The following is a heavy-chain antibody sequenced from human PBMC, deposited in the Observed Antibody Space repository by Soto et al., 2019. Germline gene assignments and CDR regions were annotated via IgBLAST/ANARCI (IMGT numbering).Heavy chain of an antibody. J-gene: IGHJ6*02. CDR3: AKDRVAAGCIMYYYYGMDV. Sequence: QVQLVESGGGVVQPGRSLRLSCAASGFTFSSYGMHWVRQAPGKGLEWVAVISYDGSNKYYADSVKGRFTISRDNSKNTLYLQMNSLRAEDTAVYYCAKDRVAAGCIMYYYYGMDVWGQGTTVTVYS. CDR1: GFTFSSYG. D-gene: IGHD6-13*01. V-gene: IGHV3-30*18. CDR2: ISYDGSNK.